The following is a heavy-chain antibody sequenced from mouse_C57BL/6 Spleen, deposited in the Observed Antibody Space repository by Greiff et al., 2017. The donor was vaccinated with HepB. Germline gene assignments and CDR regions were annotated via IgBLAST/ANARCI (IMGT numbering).Heavy chain of an antibody. V-gene: IGHV1-81*01. CDR2: IYPRSGNT. Sequence: VQGVESGAELARPGASVKLSCKASGYTFTSYGISWVKKRTGQGLEWIGEIYPRSGNTYYNEKFKGKATLTADKSSSTAYMELRSLTSEDSAVYFCARDGDDYDSSYYAMDYWGQGTSVTVSS. CDR3: ARDGDDYDSSYYAMDY. D-gene: IGHD2-4*01. CDR1: GYTFTSYG. J-gene: IGHJ4*01.